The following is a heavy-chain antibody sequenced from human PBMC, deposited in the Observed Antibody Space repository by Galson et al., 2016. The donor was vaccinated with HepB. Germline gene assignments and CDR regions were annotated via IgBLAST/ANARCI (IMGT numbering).Heavy chain of an antibody. D-gene: IGHD3-22*01. J-gene: IGHJ4*02. Sequence: SLRLSCAASGFSFSAYPMHWVRQAPGKGLEWVGVISFDTTYIYYADSVKGRFTISRDNSKNTLYLQMNSLRAEDTALYYCARDHFRGIVYFDTSGGVKDYGGQGTLVTVSS. CDR1: GFSFSAYP. CDR3: ARDHFRGIVYFDTSGGVKDY. V-gene: IGHV3-30-3*01. CDR2: ISFDTTYI.